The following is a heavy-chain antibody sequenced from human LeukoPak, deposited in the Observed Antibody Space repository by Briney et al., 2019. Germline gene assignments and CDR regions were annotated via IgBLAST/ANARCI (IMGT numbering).Heavy chain of an antibody. J-gene: IGHJ5*02. Sequence: SETLSLTCTVSGGSISSSSYYWGWIRQPPGKGLEWIGSIYYSGSTYYNPSLKSRVTISLDTSKNHFSLKLTSVTAADTAVYYCAITSYGGNSGWFDPWGQGTMVTVSS. V-gene: IGHV4-39*07. CDR1: GGSISSSSYY. CDR2: IYYSGST. D-gene: IGHD4-23*01. CDR3: AITSYGGNSGWFDP.